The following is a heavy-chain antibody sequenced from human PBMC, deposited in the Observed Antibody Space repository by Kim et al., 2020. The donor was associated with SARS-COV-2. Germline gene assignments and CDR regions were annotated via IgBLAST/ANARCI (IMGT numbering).Heavy chain of an antibody. CDR2: ISISSSYI. D-gene: IGHD2-2*01. CDR3: ANQMRSELYIDY. CDR1: GFTFSSDS. Sequence: GGSLRLSCAASGFTFSSDSMNWVRQAPGKGLEWVSSISISSSYIYYADSVKGRFTIPRDNAKNSLYLQMNSLRAADTAVYYCANQMRSELYIDYWGQGTLVTVSS. V-gene: IGHV3-21*06. J-gene: IGHJ4*02.